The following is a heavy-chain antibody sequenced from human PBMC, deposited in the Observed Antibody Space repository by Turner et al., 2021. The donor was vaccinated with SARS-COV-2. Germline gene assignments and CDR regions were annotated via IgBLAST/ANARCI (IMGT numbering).Heavy chain of an antibody. CDR3: AKDWEWELRFPGY. V-gene: IGHV3-30*18. J-gene: IGHJ4*02. Sequence: QVQLVESGGGVVQPGRSLRLSCAASGFTFRSYGMHWVRQAPGKGLEWVALISNDGSNKYYADSVKGRFTISRDNSKNTLYLQMNSLRAEDTAVYYCAKDWEWELRFPGYWGQGTLVTVSS. CDR1: GFTFRSYG. CDR2: ISNDGSNK. D-gene: IGHD1-26*01.